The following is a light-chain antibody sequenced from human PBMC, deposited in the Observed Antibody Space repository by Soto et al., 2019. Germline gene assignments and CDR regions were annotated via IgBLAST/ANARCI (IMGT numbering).Light chain of an antibody. CDR3: NSYTSSSTYV. V-gene: IGLV2-14*01. CDR2: DVS. Sequence: QSARTQPASVSGSPGQSSTISCTGTSSDVGGYNYVSWYQQHPGKAPKLMIYDVSNRPSGVSNRFSGSKSGNTASLTISGLQAEDEADYYCNSYTSSSTYVFGTGPKVTVL. J-gene: IGLJ1*01. CDR1: SSDVGGYNY.